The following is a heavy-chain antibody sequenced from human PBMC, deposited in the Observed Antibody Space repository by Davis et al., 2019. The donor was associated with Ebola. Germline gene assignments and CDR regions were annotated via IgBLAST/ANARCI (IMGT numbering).Heavy chain of an antibody. J-gene: IGHJ5*02. Sequence: ASVKVSCKASGYTFDSHATHWVRQAPGQRLEYMGWINTATGYTIYSQKFQGRVTMTRDTSASTAHMELSGLTSEDTALYYCARDADDVLTGSNWFDPWGQGTLVFVSS. CDR1: GYTFDSHA. D-gene: IGHD3-9*01. CDR2: INTATGYT. V-gene: IGHV1-3*04. CDR3: ARDADDVLTGSNWFDP.